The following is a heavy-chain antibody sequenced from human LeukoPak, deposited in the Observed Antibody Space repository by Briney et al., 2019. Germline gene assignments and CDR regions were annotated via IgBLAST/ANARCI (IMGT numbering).Heavy chain of an antibody. CDR2: IYGSGTT. J-gene: IGHJ5*02. CDR1: GDSITSGNFY. V-gene: IGHV4-61*02. CDR3: ARGWGSTSYNYFDP. Sequence: PSETLSLTCTVSGDSITSGNFYWSWIRQPAWKGLEWIGRIYGSGTTNYSPSLRSRVTISMHTSNNQFSLKLNSVTAADTAVYYCARGWGSTSYNYFDPWGQGTLVTVSS. D-gene: IGHD2-2*01.